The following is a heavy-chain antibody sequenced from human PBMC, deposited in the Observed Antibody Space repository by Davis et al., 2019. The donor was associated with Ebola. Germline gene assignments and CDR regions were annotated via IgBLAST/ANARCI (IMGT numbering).Heavy chain of an antibody. Sequence: ASVKVSCKASGYTFTGYYIYWVRQAPGQGLEWMGWLNPNSGGTNYAQKFQGRVTMTRDTSISTAYMELSRLRSDDTAVYYCARDAILWSSVLNWFDPWGQGTLVTVSS. V-gene: IGHV1-2*02. J-gene: IGHJ5*02. CDR2: LNPNSGGT. D-gene: IGHD2-21*01. CDR1: GYTFTGYY. CDR3: ARDAILWSSVLNWFDP.